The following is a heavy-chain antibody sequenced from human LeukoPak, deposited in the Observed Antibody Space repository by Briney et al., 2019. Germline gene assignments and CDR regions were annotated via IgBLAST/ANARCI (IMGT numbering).Heavy chain of an antibody. J-gene: IGHJ1*01. Sequence: SGGSLRLSCAASGFSFSGYWMHWVRQVPGKGLMWVSRISSDGSNTLYADSVKGRFTISRDNSKNTLYLQMNSLRAEDTAVYYCARGDSSSYSYSTRAEYFQHWGQGTLVTVSS. D-gene: IGHD3-22*01. CDR1: GFSFSGYW. V-gene: IGHV3-74*01. CDR3: ARGDSSSYSYSTRAEYFQH. CDR2: ISSDGSNT.